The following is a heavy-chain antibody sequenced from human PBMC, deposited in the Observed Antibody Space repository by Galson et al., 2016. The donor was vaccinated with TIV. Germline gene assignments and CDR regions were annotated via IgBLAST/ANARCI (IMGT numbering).Heavy chain of an antibody. CDR3: AKGTGYALRKNYFDQ. Sequence: SVKVSCKASGGIFRRHAISWVRQAPGQGLEWMGGIIAIFGTTDYAQKFQGRFTITADESTSTVYMELSSLRSEDTAVSYCAKGTGYALRKNYFDQWGQGTLVTVSS. CDR1: GGIFRRHA. CDR2: IIAIFGTT. V-gene: IGHV1-69*13. D-gene: IGHD5-12*01. J-gene: IGHJ5*02.